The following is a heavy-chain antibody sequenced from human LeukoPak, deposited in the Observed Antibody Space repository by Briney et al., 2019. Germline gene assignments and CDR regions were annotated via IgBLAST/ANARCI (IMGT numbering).Heavy chain of an antibody. J-gene: IGHJ3*02. D-gene: IGHD1-26*01. V-gene: IGHV5-51*01. CDR1: GYIFTSYW. CDR2: IYPGDSDT. CDR3: ARPGVGATNAFDI. Sequence: GESLKISCKGSGYIFTSYWIGWVRQMPGEGLEWMGIIYPGDSDTRYSPSFQGQVTISADKSISTAYLQWSSLKASDTAMYYCARPGVGATNAFDIWGQGTMVTVSS.